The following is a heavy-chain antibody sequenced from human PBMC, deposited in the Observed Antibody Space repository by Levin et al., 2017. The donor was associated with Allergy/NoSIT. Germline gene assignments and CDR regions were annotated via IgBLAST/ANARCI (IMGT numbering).Heavy chain of an antibody. D-gene: IGHD3-22*01. CDR2: INSDGSST. V-gene: IGHV3-74*01. Sequence: GGSLRLSCAASGFTFSSYWMHWVRQAPGKGLVWVSRINSDGSSTSYADSVKGRFTISRDNAKNTLYLQMNSLRAEDTAVYYCAREMRWDSSGRYFDYWGQGTLVTVSS. CDR1: GFTFSSYW. CDR3: AREMRWDSSGRYFDY. J-gene: IGHJ4*02.